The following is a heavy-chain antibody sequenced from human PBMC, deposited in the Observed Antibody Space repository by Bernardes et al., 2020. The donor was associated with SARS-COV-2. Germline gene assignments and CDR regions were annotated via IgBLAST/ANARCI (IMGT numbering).Heavy chain of an antibody. CDR1: GGSISSYS. CDR2: INYSGST. CDR3: TRAIGGTRLDY. J-gene: IGHJ4*02. V-gene: IGHV4-59*01. Sequence: SETLSLTCTVSGGSISSYSWGWVRQPPGKGLEWMGYINYSGSTKSSPSLKSRITISVDRSKNQVSLNLSSVTAADTAVYYCTRAIGGTRLDYWGQGILVTVSS. D-gene: IGHD1-1*01.